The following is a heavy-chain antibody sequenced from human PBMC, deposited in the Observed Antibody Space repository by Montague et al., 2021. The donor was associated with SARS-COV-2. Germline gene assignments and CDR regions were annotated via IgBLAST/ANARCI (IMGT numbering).Heavy chain of an antibody. D-gene: IGHD3-10*01. J-gene: IGHJ6*03. CDR3: ARLRDGVVPSPILGVGPYYSYYYMDV. V-gene: IGHV4-34*01. Sequence: SETLSLTCAVHGTSFSGYYWNWIRQPPGKGLEWIGEINHGGSTKYSPSLKSQLTISADTSKNQFSLKLTSVAAADTAVYYCARLRDGVVPSPILGVGPYYSYYYMDVWGRGTMVTVSS. CDR1: GTSFSGYY. CDR2: INHGGST.